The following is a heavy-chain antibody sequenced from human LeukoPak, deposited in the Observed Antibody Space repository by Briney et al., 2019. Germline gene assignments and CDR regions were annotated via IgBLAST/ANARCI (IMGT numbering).Heavy chain of an antibody. D-gene: IGHD2-21*02. CDR1: GGSINNTLFY. CDR2: VYYDGIN. J-gene: IGHJ4*02. Sequence: SETLSLTCTVSGGSINNTLFYWGWIRQPPGKGLEWIGTVYYDGINYSSPSPKSRVATSVDTSKNQFSLRLSSVTAADTAVYYCARTAYCGGDCYSFDFWGQGTLVTVSS. CDR3: ARTAYCGGDCYSFDF. V-gene: IGHV4-39*07.